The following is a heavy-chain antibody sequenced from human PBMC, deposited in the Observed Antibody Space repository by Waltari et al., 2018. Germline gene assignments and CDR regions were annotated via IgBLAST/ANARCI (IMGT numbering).Heavy chain of an antibody. CDR3: AKDTSLWFDWFDP. CDR2: ISGSGGST. Sequence: EVQLLESGGGLVQPGGSLRPPCSASGFTFTSYATSWVRTAPGKGLEWVSAISGSGGSTYYADSVKGRFTISRDNSKNTLYLQMNSLRAEDTAVYYCAKDTSLWFDWFDPWGQGTLVTVSS. J-gene: IGHJ5*02. D-gene: IGHD3-10*01. V-gene: IGHV3-23*01. CDR1: GFTFTSYA.